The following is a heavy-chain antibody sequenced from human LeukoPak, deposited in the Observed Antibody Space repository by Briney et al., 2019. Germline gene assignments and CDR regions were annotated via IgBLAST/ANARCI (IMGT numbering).Heavy chain of an antibody. Sequence: PGGSLRLSCAASGFTFSSYEMNWVRQAPGKGLGWVPYISSSGSTIYYADSVKGRFTISRDNAKNSLYLQMNSLRVEDTAVYYCARLFYYDSSGVYGMDVWGQGTTVTVSS. D-gene: IGHD3-22*01. CDR2: ISSSGSTI. J-gene: IGHJ6*02. V-gene: IGHV3-48*03. CDR3: ARLFYYDSSGVYGMDV. CDR1: GFTFSSYE.